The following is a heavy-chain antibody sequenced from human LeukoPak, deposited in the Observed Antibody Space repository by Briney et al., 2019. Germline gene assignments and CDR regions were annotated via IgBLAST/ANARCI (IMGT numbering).Heavy chain of an antibody. CDR3: ARGRQQLFSDAFDI. D-gene: IGHD6-13*01. V-gene: IGHV4-4*07. Sequence: SETLSLTCTVSGGSISSYYWSWIRQPAGKGLEWIGRIYTSGSTNYNPSLKSRVTMSVDTSKNQFSLKLSSVTAADTAVYYCARGRQQLFSDAFDIWGQGTMVTVPS. J-gene: IGHJ3*02. CDR2: IYTSGST. CDR1: GGSISSYY.